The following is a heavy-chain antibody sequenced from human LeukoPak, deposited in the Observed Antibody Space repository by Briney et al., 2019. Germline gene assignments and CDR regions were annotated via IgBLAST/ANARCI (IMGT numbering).Heavy chain of an antibody. D-gene: IGHD2-2*01. V-gene: IGHV6-1*01. Sequence: SQTLSLACAISGDSFSSNSVTWNWIRQSPSRGLEWLGRTYYRSTWYNDYAVSVRGRITVNPDTSKNQFSLHLNSVTPEDTAVYYCARRLTQYDCFDPWGQGILVTVSS. CDR2: TYYRSTWYN. CDR3: ARRLTQYDCFDP. J-gene: IGHJ5*02. CDR1: GDSFSSNSVT.